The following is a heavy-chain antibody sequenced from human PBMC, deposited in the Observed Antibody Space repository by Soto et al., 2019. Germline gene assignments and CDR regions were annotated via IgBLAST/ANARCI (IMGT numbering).Heavy chain of an antibody. CDR1: GYTFTSYG. CDR2: ISAYNGNT. J-gene: IGHJ5*02. CDR3: ARDPYYYDSSGYNYNWFDP. Sequence: ASVKVSCKASGYTFTSYGISWVRQAPGQGLEWMGWISAYNGNTNYAQKLQGRVTITADESTSTAYMELSSLRSEDTAVYYCARDPYYYDSSGYNYNWFDPWGQGTLVTVSS. V-gene: IGHV1-18*01. D-gene: IGHD3-22*01.